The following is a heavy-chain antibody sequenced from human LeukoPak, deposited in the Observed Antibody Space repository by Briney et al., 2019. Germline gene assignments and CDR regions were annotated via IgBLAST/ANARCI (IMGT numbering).Heavy chain of an antibody. CDR1: GFTFSNYD. V-gene: IGHV3-23*01. CDR3: FTYKMGFHYPGVDV. D-gene: IGHD1-1*01. J-gene: IGHJ6*02. CDR2: ISTHGDGT. Sequence: GGSLRLSCAASGFTFSNYDMSWVRQVPGKGLEWVSAISTHGDGTYYIDSVRGRFTISRDNSKNTLIMQMSSLRAEDTAIYYCFTYKMGFHYPGVDVLGQGTTGNGS.